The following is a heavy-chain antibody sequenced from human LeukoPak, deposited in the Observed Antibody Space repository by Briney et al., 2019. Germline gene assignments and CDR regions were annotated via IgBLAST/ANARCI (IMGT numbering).Heavy chain of an antibody. Sequence: SETLSLTCTVSGSSISSGDYYWSWIRQPPGKGLEWIGYIYYSGSTYYNLSLKSRVTISVDTSKNQFSLKLSSVTAADTAVYYCATASRLRYYYGMDVWGQGTTVTVSS. V-gene: IGHV4-30-4*01. CDR1: GSSISSGDYY. J-gene: IGHJ6*02. CDR3: ATASRLRYYYGMDV. D-gene: IGHD3-9*01. CDR2: IYYSGST.